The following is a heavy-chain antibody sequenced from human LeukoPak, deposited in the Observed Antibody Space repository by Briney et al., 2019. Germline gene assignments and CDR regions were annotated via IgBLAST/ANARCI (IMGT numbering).Heavy chain of an antibody. CDR1: GFSVSGKF. J-gene: IGHJ4*02. V-gene: IGHV3-53*01. CDR3: ASGDGYLQPY. Sequence: GGSLRLSCAASGFSVSGKFMSWVRQAPGKGLEWVSIIHYDGKIRYAGSVGGRFTIYRDDSENTLFLPINSLRVDDTAVYFCASGDGYLQPYWGQGTLVTVSS. CDR2: IHYDGKI. D-gene: IGHD2-21*01.